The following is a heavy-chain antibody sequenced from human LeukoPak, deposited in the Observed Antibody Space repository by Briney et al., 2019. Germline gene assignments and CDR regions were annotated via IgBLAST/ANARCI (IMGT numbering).Heavy chain of an antibody. V-gene: IGHV4-39*07. CDR1: GGSISSSSYY. CDR3: ARVGRQQLVRWFDP. CDR2: IYYSGST. Sequence: SETLSLTCTVSGGSISSSSYYWGWIRQPPGKGLEWIGSIYYSGSTYYNPSLKSRVTISVDTSKNQFSLKLSSVTAADTAVYYCARVGRQQLVRWFDPWGQGTLVTVSS. J-gene: IGHJ5*02. D-gene: IGHD6-13*01.